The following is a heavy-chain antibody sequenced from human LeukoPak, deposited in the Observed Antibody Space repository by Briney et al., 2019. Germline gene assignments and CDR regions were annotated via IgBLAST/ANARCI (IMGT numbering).Heavy chain of an antibody. CDR1: GFTVSSNY. CDR2: IYSGGST. J-gene: IGHJ5*02. Sequence: GGSLRLSCAASGFTVSSNYMSWVRQAPGKGLEWVPVIYSGGSTYYADSVKGRFTISRDNSKNTLYLQMNSLRAEDTAVYYCARVWAAAQGGPWFDPWGQGTLVTVSS. V-gene: IGHV3-53*01. D-gene: IGHD6-13*01. CDR3: ARVWAAAQGGPWFDP.